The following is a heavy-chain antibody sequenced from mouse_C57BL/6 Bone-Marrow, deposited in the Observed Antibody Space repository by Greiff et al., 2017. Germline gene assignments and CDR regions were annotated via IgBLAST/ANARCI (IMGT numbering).Heavy chain of an antibody. D-gene: IGHD2-3*01. CDR2: IDPNSGGT. CDR3: AREGAYDPSLAY. CDR1: GYTFTSCW. V-gene: IGHV1-72*01. Sequence: QVQLQQPGAELVKPGASVKLSCKASGYTFTSCWMHWVKQRPGRGLEWIGRIDPNSGGTKYNEKFKSKATLTVDKPSSTAYMQLSSLTSEDSAVYYCAREGAYDPSLAYWGQGTLVTVSA. J-gene: IGHJ3*01.